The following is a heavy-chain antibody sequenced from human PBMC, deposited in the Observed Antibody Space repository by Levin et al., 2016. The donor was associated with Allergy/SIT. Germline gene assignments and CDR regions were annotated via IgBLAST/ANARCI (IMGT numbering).Heavy chain of an antibody. Sequence: WIRQPPGKGLEWIGEINHSGSTNYSPSLKSRVTISVDTSKNQFSLKLSSVTAADTAVYYCARGTLLRYFDWLLTDHNWFDPWGQGTLVTVSS. D-gene: IGHD3-9*01. V-gene: IGHV4-34*01. J-gene: IGHJ5*02. CDR3: ARGTLLRYFDWLLTDHNWFDP. CDR2: INHSGST.